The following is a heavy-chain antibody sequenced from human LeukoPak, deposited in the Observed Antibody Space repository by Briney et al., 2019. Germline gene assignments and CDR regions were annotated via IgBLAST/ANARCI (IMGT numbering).Heavy chain of an antibody. D-gene: IGHD6-13*01. Sequence: SETLSLTCTVSGGAITNDGYYWTWIRQHPGKGLEWIAYIYVTGSTYYNPSLQSRVTMSLDTSKNQFSLELKSVTAADTAVYYCARDRRIAAAGTSWFDPWGQGTLVTVSS. CDR3: ARDRRIAAAGTSWFDP. V-gene: IGHV4-31*03. CDR1: GGAITNDGYY. J-gene: IGHJ5*02. CDR2: IYVTGST.